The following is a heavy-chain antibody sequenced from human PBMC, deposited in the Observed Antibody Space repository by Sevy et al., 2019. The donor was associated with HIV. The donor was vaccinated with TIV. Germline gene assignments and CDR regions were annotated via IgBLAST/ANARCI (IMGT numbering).Heavy chain of an antibody. J-gene: IGHJ5*02. V-gene: IGHV3-53*01. Sequence: GGSLRLSCAASGFSISNNYTAWVRQAPGKGLEWVSVRYSGGSPYYADSVKGRFARSRDMSKSTVYIQMSRIRAEDTAVYYCARGYCGGGSCTAFDPWGQGTLVTVSS. CDR2: RYSGGSP. D-gene: IGHD2-15*01. CDR3: ARGYCGGGSCTAFDP. CDR1: GFSISNNY.